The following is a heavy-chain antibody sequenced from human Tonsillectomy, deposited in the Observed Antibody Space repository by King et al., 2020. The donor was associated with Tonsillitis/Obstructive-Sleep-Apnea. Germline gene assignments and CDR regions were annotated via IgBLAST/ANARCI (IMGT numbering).Heavy chain of an antibody. J-gene: IGHJ4*02. CDR1: GYTLTELS. V-gene: IGHV1-24*01. Sequence: AQLVQSGAEVKKPGASVKVSCKVSGYTLTELSMHWVRQAPGKGLEWMGGFYPKDGETIYAQKVQGRVTMTEDTSTDTAYMELSSLRFEDTAMYYCAKTLALLVPPAYRGSDYWGQGTLVTVSS. CDR2: FYPKDGET. D-gene: IGHD2-2*01. CDR3: AKTLALLVPPAYRGSDY.